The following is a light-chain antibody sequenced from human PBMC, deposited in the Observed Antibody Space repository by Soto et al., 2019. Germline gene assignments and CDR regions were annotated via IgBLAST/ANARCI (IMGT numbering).Light chain of an antibody. CDR3: QQHGRSPPLT. CDR2: AAS. Sequence: DSGLTQSPGTLSLSPGVSATLSCRAIPSVSRNYLAWYQQKPGQSPRLLIDAASSRAAGIPDRFSGSGSGADFTITISRREREDVAADYWQQHGRSPPLTFGPGPKVDIK. J-gene: IGKJ3*01. CDR1: PSVSRNY. V-gene: IGKV3-20*01.